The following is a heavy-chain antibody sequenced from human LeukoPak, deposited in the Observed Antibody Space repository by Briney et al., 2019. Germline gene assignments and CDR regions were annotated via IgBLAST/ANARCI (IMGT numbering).Heavy chain of an antibody. D-gene: IGHD3-10*01. CDR1: GDSISSTNW. V-gene: IGHV4-28*03. CDR3: ARGGSPHPFDY. Sequence: SETLSLTCGVSGDSISSTNWWSWIRQPPGKGLEWIGYIYYSGSTNYNPSLKSRVTISVDTSKNQFSLKLSSVTAADTAVYYCARGGSPHPFDYWGQGTLVTVSS. CDR2: IYYSGST. J-gene: IGHJ4*02.